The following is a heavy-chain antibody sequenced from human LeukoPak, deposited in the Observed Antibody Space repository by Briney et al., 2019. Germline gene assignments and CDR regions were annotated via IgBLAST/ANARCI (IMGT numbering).Heavy chain of an antibody. V-gene: IGHV3-21*01. CDR1: GFTFSNYA. J-gene: IGHJ4*02. D-gene: IGHD6-13*01. Sequence: GGSLRLXCAASGFTFSNYAMNWVRQAPGKGLEWVSCISSSSSYIYYADSVKGRFTISRDKAKNSMYLQMNSLRAEDTAVYYCARGPIAAAGLDGWGQGTLVTVSS. CDR3: ARGPIAAAGLDG. CDR2: ISSSSSYI.